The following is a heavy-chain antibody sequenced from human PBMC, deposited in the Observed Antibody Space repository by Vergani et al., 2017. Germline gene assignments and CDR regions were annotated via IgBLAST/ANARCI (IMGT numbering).Heavy chain of an antibody. V-gene: IGHV1-3*01. Sequence: QVQLVQSGAEVKKPEASVKVSCKASGYTFTSYAMHWVRQAPGQRLEWMGWINAGNGNTKYSQKFQGRVTITRDTSASTAYMELSSLRSEDTAVYYCARDSGSYYFDYWGQGTLVTVSS. CDR2: INAGNGNT. D-gene: IGHD1-26*01. CDR1: GYTFTSYA. J-gene: IGHJ4*02. CDR3: ARDSGSYYFDY.